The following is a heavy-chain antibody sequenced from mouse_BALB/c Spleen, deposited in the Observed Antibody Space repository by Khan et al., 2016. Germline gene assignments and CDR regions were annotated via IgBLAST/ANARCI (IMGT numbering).Heavy chain of an antibody. Sequence: EVQLQESGPDLVRPSQSLSLTCTVTGYSITSGYSWHWIRQFPGNKLEWMGYIHYSGSTNYNPSLKSQISITRDTSENQFFLQLNSVTTEDTATYYCASDGNYVGTWWYFDVWGAGTTVTVSS. CDR3: ASDGNYVGTWWYFDV. D-gene: IGHD2-1*01. CDR1: GYSITSGYS. CDR2: IHYSGST. V-gene: IGHV3-1*02. J-gene: IGHJ1*01.